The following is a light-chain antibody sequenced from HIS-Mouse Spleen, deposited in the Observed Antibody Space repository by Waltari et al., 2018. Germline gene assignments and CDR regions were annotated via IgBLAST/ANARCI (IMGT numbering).Light chain of an antibody. CDR2: KVS. J-gene: IGKJ4*02. CDR1: QSLVHSDGNTY. CDR3: AAWDDSLSGPV. V-gene: IGKV2-30*02. Sequence: DVVMTQSPLSLPVTLGQPASISCRSSQSLVHSDGNTYLNWFQQRPGQSPRRLIYKVSNRDSGVPDRFSGSKSGTSASLAISGLRSEDEADYYRAAWDDSLSGPVFGGGTK.